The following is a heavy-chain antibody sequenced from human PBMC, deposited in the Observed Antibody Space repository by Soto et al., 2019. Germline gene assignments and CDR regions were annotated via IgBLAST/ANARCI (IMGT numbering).Heavy chain of an antibody. CDR1: GFTFSTDS. CDR2: ISTSGATR. CDR3: ARFFGSGFAY. Sequence: EVQLVESGGGLVQPGGSLRLSCVASGFTFSTDSLNWVRQAPGKGLEWVAHISTSGATRYDAYSVKGRFTISRDHAKTPLYLQMDSLRNEDTAVYYCARFFGSGFAYWGQGTLVTVSS. J-gene: IGHJ4*02. V-gene: IGHV3-48*02. D-gene: IGHD6-19*01.